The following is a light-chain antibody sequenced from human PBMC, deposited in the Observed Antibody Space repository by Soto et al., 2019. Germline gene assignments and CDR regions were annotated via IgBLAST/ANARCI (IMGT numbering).Light chain of an antibody. CDR1: QSVSSG. CDR2: GAS. J-gene: IGKJ1*01. Sequence: EIVMTQSPATLSVSPGERATLSCRASQSVSSGLSWYQQKPGQAPRLLIYGASTRATGIPARFSGSGSGTEFTLTISSLQSEDFAVYYCQQYNNWPQTFGQGTKVDI. V-gene: IGKV3-15*01. CDR3: QQYNNWPQT.